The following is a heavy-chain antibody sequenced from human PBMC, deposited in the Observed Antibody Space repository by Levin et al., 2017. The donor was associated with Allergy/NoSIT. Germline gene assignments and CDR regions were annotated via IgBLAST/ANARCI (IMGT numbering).Heavy chain of an antibody. CDR1: GFTFSDYW. J-gene: IGHJ4*02. CDR3: GRGGGNTVVMN. D-gene: IGHD4-23*01. V-gene: IGHV3-7*01. CDR2: INQDGSEK. Sequence: GESLKISCAGSGFTFSDYWMIWVRQAPGKGLEWVANINQDGSEKYYVDSLRGRFTISRDNARYSLFLQMNSLRVDDTALYYCGRGGGNTVVMNWGQGTLVTVSS.